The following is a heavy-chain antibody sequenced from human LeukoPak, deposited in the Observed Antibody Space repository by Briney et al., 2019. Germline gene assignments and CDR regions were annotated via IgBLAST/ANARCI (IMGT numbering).Heavy chain of an antibody. CDR1: GGSFSGYY. CDR3: ARRRISGHRVNGFDP. CDR2: INHSGST. Sequence: SETLSLTCAVYGGSFSGYYWSWIRQPPGKGLEWIGEINHSGSTNYNPSPKSRVTISVDTSKNQFSLKLSSVTAADTAVYYCARRRISGHRVNGFDPWGQGTLVTVSS. D-gene: IGHD3/OR15-3a*01. J-gene: IGHJ5*02. V-gene: IGHV4-34*01.